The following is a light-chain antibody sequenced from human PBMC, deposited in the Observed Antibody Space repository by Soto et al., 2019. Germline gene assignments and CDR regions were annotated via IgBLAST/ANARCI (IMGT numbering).Light chain of an antibody. J-gene: IGLJ1*01. CDR3: QSYDSSLSVNYV. Sequence: QSVLTQPPSVSGAPGQRVTISCPGSSSNIGAGYGVHWYQQLPGTAPKILIYGNTNRPSGVPDRFSGSKSGTSASLAITGLQAEDEADYYCQSYDSSLSVNYVFGTGTKVTVL. V-gene: IGLV1-40*01. CDR2: GNT. CDR1: SSNIGAGYG.